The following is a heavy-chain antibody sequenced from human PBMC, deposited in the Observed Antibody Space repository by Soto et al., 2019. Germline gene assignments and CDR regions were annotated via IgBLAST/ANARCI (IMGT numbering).Heavy chain of an antibody. CDR3: ARVSSLVVSWPRYNWFDP. V-gene: IGHV1-69*13. J-gene: IGHJ5*02. D-gene: IGHD2-15*01. Sequence: GASVKVSCKASGGTFSSYAISWVRQAPGQGLEWMGGIIPIFGTANYAQKFQGRVTITADESTSTAYMELSSLRSEDTAVYYCARVSSLVVSWPRYNWFDPWGQGTPVTVSS. CDR2: IIPIFGTA. CDR1: GGTFSSYA.